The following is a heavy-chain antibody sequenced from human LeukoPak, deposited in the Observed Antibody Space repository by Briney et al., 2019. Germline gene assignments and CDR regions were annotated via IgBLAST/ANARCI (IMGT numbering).Heavy chain of an antibody. CDR2: IYHSGST. CDR1: GYSLRSDYY. Sequence: SETLSLTCNVSGYSLRSDYYWGWIRQSPGKRLEWIASIYHSGSTYYNPSLKSRATISGDMSKNHFSLKLTSVTAADTAVYYCARAVDSSAFSPFQYWGQGTLVTVSS. D-gene: IGHD3-22*01. CDR3: ARAVDSSAFSPFQY. V-gene: IGHV4-38-2*02. J-gene: IGHJ1*01.